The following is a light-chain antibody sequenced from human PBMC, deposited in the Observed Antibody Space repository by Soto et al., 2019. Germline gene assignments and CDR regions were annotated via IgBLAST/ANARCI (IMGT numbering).Light chain of an antibody. Sequence: DIQLTQSPSFLSASVGDRVTITCRASQGISSYLAWYQQKPGKGPKLLIYAASTSQSGVPSRFSGSGSGTEFTLTISSLQPEDFDTYYCQQINSYPITFGQGTRLEIK. V-gene: IGKV1-9*01. J-gene: IGKJ5*01. CDR2: AAS. CDR1: QGISSY. CDR3: QQINSYPIT.